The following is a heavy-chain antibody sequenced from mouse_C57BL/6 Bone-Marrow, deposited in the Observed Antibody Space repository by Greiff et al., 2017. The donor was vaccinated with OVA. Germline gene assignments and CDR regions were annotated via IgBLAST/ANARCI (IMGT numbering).Heavy chain of an antibody. J-gene: IGHJ4*01. V-gene: IGHV1-9*01. CDR3: ALLLLRAMDY. CDR2: ILPGSGST. Sequence: QVKLQQSGAELMKPGASVKLSCKATGYTFTGYGIEWVKQRPGHGLEWIGEILPGSGSTNYNEKFKGKATFTADTSSDTAYMQLSSLTTADSAIYYFALLLLRAMDYWGQGTSVTVSS. D-gene: IGHD1-1*01. CDR1: GYTFTGYG.